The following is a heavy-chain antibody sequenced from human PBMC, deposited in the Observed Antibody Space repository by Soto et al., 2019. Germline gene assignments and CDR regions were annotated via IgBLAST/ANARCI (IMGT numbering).Heavy chain of an antibody. J-gene: IGHJ6*04. CDR3: ASSVTTGFWDV. CDR2: IYYSGST. Sequence: QVRLQESGPGLVKPSETLSLTCTVSGGSISSYYWSWIRQPPGKGLEWIGYIYYSGSTNYNPSLKSRVTISVDTSKNQFSLKLSSVTAADTGVYYWASSVTTGFWDVWGKGTTVTVSS. D-gene: IGHD4-17*01. CDR1: GGSISSYY. V-gene: IGHV4-59*01.